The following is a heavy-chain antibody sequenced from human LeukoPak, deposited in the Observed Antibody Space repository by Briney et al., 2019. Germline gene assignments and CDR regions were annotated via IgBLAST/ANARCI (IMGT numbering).Heavy chain of an antibody. CDR1: GFTFSSSW. J-gene: IGHJ4*02. CDR2: IKSDGSET. CDR3: ARGYGWNYK. V-gene: IGHV3-7*01. D-gene: IGHD1-7*01. Sequence: GGSLRLSCAASGFTFSSSWMSWVRQAPGKGLEWVANIKSDGSETYYVDSVKGRFTVSRDNAKNSLYLQMNSLRAEDTAVYYCARGYGWNYKWGQGTLVTVSS.